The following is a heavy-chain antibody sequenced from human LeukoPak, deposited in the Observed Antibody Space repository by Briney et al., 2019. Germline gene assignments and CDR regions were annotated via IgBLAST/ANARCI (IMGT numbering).Heavy chain of an antibody. CDR3: ARQKWEQQGRDHYFNGLDV. Sequence: SETLSLTCSVSIGSISSSKWWSWVRQSPVKGLEWIGEIYLYGTTNYNPSFTSRVTMSVDRSRNQFSLKLTSVTAADTAVYYCARQKWEQQGRDHYFNGLDVWGPGTTVIVSS. D-gene: IGHD1/OR15-1a*01. J-gene: IGHJ6*02. CDR1: IGSISSSKW. V-gene: IGHV4-4*02. CDR2: IYLYGTT.